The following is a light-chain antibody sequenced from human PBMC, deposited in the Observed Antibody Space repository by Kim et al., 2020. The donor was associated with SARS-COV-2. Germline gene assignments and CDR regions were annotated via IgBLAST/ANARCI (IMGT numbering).Light chain of an antibody. V-gene: IGLV2-14*03. CDR2: DVN. CDR3: SSYTSSSPYV. Sequence: PAQSLTISCTVTNSDVGGYDYVSWYQQFPGKAPKLMIYDVNKRPSGVSNRFSGSKSGNTASLTISGLQAEDEADYYCSSYTSSSPYVFGIGTKVTVL. J-gene: IGLJ1*01. CDR1: NSDVGGYDY.